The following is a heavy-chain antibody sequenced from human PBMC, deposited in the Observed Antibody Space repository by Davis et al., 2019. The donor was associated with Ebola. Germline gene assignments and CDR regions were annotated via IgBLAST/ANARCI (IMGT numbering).Heavy chain of an antibody. D-gene: IGHD6-13*01. Sequence: GGSLRLSCAASGFTFSSYATSWVRQAPGKGLEWVSAISGSGGSTYYADSVKGRFTISRDNSKNTLYLQMNSLRAEDTAVYYCAKDISSSWFVGPAYWGQGTLVTVSS. CDR2: ISGSGGST. CDR1: GFTFSSYA. V-gene: IGHV3-23*01. CDR3: AKDISSSWFVGPAY. J-gene: IGHJ4*02.